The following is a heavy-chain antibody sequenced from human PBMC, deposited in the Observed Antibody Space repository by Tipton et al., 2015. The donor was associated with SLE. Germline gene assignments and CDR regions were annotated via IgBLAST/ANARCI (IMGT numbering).Heavy chain of an antibody. CDR1: GGSISSSSYY. V-gene: IGHV4-39*07. J-gene: IGHJ2*01. Sequence: TLSLTCTVSGGSISSSSYYWGWIRQPPGKGLEWIGSIYYSGSTYYNPSLKSRVTISVDTSKNQFSLKLSSVTAADTAVYYCARSPPPRLWYFDLWGRGTLVTVSS. CDR3: ARSPPPRLWYFDL. CDR2: IYYSGST.